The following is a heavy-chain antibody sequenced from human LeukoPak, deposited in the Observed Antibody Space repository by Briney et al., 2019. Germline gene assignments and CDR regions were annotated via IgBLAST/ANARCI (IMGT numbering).Heavy chain of an antibody. CDR1: GYTFTSSA. J-gene: IGHJ6*02. CDR3: TADTRDFDWLYFYGMDV. Sequence: SVKVSCKASGYTFTSSAMQWVRQARGQRLEWIGWIVVGSGNTNYAQKFQERVTITRDMSTSTAYMELSSLRSEDTAVYYCTADTRDFDWLYFYGMDVWGQGTTVTVSS. V-gene: IGHV1-58*02. D-gene: IGHD3-9*01. CDR2: IVVGSGNT.